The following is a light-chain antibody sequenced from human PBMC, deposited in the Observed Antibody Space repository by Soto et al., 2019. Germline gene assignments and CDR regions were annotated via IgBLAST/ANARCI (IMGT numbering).Light chain of an antibody. Sequence: QSALTQPASVSGSPGQSITISCTATSSDVRGYDFVSWYQQHPGKAPKLMIYDVTHRPSGVSNRFSGSRSGNAASLTISGLQAEDEADYYCSSYTTRSPVFGGGTQLTVL. CDR1: SSDVRGYDF. CDR2: DVT. V-gene: IGLV2-14*01. CDR3: SSYTTRSPV. J-gene: IGLJ2*01.